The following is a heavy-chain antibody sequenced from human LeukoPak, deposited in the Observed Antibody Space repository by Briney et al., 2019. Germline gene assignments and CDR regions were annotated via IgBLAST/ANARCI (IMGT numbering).Heavy chain of an antibody. D-gene: IGHD2-15*01. CDR1: GFTFSNYA. J-gene: IGHJ4*02. CDR2: ISGSDGST. CDR3: AKAPVTTCRGAFCYPFDY. Sequence: PGGSLRLSRAASGFTFSNYAMSWVRQAPGKGLEWVSAISGSDGSTNYADSVKGRFTISRDNSKNTLYLQMNSLRPEDAAVYYCAKAPVTTCRGAFCYPFDYWGLGTLVTVSS. V-gene: IGHV3-23*01.